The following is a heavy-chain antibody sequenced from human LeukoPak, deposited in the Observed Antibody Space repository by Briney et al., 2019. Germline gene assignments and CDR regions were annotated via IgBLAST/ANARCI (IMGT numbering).Heavy chain of an antibody. CDR3: ARTKNLRSYFDY. D-gene: IGHD4-17*01. CDR2: IYPGDSDT. V-gene: IGHV5-51*01. Sequence: GESLKISCKGSGSSFNTYWLGWVRQMPGKGLEWMGIIYPGDSDTRYSPSFQGQVTISADKSISSAYLQWSSLKASDTAMYYCARTKNLRSYFDYWGQGTLVTVSS. CDR1: GSSFNTYW. J-gene: IGHJ4*02.